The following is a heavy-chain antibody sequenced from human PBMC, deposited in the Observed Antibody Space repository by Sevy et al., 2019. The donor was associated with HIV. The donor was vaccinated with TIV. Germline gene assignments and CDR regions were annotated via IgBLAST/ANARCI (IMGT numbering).Heavy chain of an antibody. Sequence: SETLSLTCTVSGDSISSSSYYWGWIRQPPGKGLEWIGSIYYSGSTYYNPSLKSRVTISVDTSKNQFSLKLSSVTAADTAVYYCARLDSNRYYYYGMDVWGQGTTVTVSS. CDR3: ARLDSNRYYYYGMDV. J-gene: IGHJ6*02. CDR1: GDSISSSSYY. D-gene: IGHD4-4*01. CDR2: IYYSGST. V-gene: IGHV4-39*01.